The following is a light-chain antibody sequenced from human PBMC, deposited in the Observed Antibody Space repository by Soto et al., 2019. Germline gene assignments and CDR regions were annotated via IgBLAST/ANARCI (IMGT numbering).Light chain of an antibody. CDR3: CSYAGASSSLL. J-gene: IGLJ3*02. Sequence: QSALTQPRSVSGSPGQSVTISCTGSSRDIGSYNFVSWFQQDPGKAPKLIIYDVTKRPSGVPDRFSASKSGNTASLTISGLQAEDEADDYCCSYAGASSSLLFGGGTKLTVL. V-gene: IGLV2-11*01. CDR2: DVT. CDR1: SRDIGSYNF.